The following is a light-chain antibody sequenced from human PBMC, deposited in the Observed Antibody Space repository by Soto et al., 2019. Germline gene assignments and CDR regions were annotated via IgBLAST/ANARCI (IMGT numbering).Light chain of an antibody. CDR2: KAS. CDR3: QHYNSYSEA. V-gene: IGKV1-5*03. J-gene: IGKJ1*01. CDR1: QSISSW. Sequence: IQITQSPSTLSASVGARVTITCRASQSISSWLAWYQQKPGKAPKLLIYKASTLKSGVPSRFSGSGSGTEFTLTISSLQPDDFATYYCQHYNSYSEAFGHGTKADIK.